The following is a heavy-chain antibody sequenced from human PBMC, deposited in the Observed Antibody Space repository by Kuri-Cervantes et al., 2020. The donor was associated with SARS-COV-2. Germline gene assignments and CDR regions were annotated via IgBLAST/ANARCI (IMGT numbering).Heavy chain of an antibody. D-gene: IGHD3-3*01. CDR3: ARDRYDFWSGLGYYYGMDV. CDR2: ISWNSGSI. Sequence: SLKISCAASGFTFNDYAMHWVRQAPGKGLEWVSGISWNSGSIGYADSVKGRFTISRDNAKNSLYLQMNSLRAEDTALYYCARDRYDFWSGLGYYYGMDVWGQGTTVTVSS. J-gene: IGHJ6*02. CDR1: GFTFNDYA. V-gene: IGHV3-9*01.